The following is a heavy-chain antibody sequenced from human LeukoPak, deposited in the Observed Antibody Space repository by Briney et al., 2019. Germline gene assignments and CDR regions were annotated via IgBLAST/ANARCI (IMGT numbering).Heavy chain of an antibody. V-gene: IGHV1-8*01. CDR2: MNPNSGNT. CDR1: GYTFTSYD. CDR3: ARVRRSAVRDSSGFGY. Sequence: ASVKVSCKASGYTFTSYDINWVRQATGQGLEWMGWMNPNSGNTGYAQKFQGRVTMTRNTSISTAYMELSSLRSEDTAVYYCARVRRSAVRDSSGFGYWGQGTLVTVSS. D-gene: IGHD3-22*01. J-gene: IGHJ4*02.